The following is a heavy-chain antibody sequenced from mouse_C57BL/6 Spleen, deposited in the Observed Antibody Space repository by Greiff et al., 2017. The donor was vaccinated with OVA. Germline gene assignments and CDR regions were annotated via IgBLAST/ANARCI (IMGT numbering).Heavy chain of an antibody. CDR1: GYAFSSSW. V-gene: IGHV1-82*01. D-gene: IGHD2-4*01. Sequence: VQLQQSGPELVKPGASVKISCKASGYAFSSSWMNWVKQRPGKGLEWIGRIYPGDGDTNYNGKFKGKATLTADKSSSTAYMQLSSLTSEDSAVYFCARWEDYDLFAYWGQGTLVTVSA. CDR3: ARWEDYDLFAY. CDR2: IYPGDGDT. J-gene: IGHJ3*01.